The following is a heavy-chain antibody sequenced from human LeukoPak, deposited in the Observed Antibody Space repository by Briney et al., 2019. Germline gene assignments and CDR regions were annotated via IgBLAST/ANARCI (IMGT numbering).Heavy chain of an antibody. CDR3: ASQQWLVTSFDY. D-gene: IGHD6-19*01. V-gene: IGHV4-59*01. CDR2: IYHSGST. CDR1: GASISSYY. Sequence: SETLSLTCTVSGASISSYYWTWIRQPPGKGLEWIGYIYHSGSTNYNPSLKSRVTISVDTSKNQFSLKLSSMTAADTAVYYCASQQWLVTSFDYWGQGTLVTVSS. J-gene: IGHJ4*02.